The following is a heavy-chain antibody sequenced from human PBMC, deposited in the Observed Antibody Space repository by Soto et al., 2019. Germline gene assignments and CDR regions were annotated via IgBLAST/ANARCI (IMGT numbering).Heavy chain of an antibody. D-gene: IGHD6-13*01. CDR3: AREGIAAAGTYWLDP. CDR2: IYYSGST. V-gene: IGHV4-30-4*01. CDR1: GGSISSGDYY. J-gene: IGHJ5*02. Sequence: SETLSLTCTVSGGSISSGDYYWSWIRQPPGKGLEWIGYIYYSGSTYYNPSLKSRVTISVDTSKNQFSLKLSSVTAADTAVYYCAREGIAAAGTYWLDPWGQGTLVTVSS.